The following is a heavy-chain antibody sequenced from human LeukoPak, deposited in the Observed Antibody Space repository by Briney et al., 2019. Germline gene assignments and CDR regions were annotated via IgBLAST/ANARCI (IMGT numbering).Heavy chain of an antibody. D-gene: IGHD4-11*01. V-gene: IGHV4-59*01. J-gene: IGHJ5*02. CDR3: ARGLDSNHEVSYNWFDP. Sequence: SETLSLTCTVSGGSISSYYWSWIRQSPGKGLEWIGYIYYSGSTNYNPSLKSRATISVDTSKNQFSLKLSSVTAADTAVYYCARGLDSNHEVSYNWFDPWGQGTLVTVSS. CDR1: GGSISSYY. CDR2: IYYSGST.